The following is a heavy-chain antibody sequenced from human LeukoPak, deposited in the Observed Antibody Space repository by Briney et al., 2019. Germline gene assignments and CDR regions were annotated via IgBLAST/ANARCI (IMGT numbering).Heavy chain of an antibody. CDR2: IYPGDSDT. D-gene: IGHD2-21*02. Sequence: GESLKISCKGSGYSFTSYWIGWVRQMPGKGLEWMGIIYPGDSDTRYSPSFQGQVTISADKSISTAYLQWSNLKASDTAMYYCARAYCGGDCYSLFDYWGQGTLVTVSS. CDR1: GYSFTSYW. V-gene: IGHV5-51*01. CDR3: ARAYCGGDCYSLFDY. J-gene: IGHJ4*02.